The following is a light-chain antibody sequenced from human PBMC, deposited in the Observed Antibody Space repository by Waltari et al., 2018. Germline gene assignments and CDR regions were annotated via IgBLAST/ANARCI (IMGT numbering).Light chain of an antibody. J-gene: IGLJ3*02. V-gene: IGLV2-14*03. CDR1: TSDIGTYNF. Sequence: QSALTQPAPVSGSPGQSLTISCAGPTSDIGTYNFVAWYQQLPGKVPKLIFYDVNKRPSGVSNRFSGSKSGNTASLTISGLLAEDEADYYCASYTTSYTWVFGGGTRLAVL. CDR2: DVN. CDR3: ASYTTSYTWV.